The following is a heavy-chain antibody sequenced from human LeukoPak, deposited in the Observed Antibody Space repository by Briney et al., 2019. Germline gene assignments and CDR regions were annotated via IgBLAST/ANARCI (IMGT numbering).Heavy chain of an antibody. D-gene: IGHD1-1*01. J-gene: IGHJ4*02. CDR2: INPSGGST. CDR3: ARAQLQLSLTQHYFDY. Sequence: AASVKVSCKASGYTFINYYIHWVRQAPGQGLEWMGIINPSGGSTSYAQKFRGRVTMTRDTSTSTVYMELSSLRSEDTAVYYCARAQLQLSLTQHYFDYWGQGTLVTVSS. V-gene: IGHV1-46*01. CDR1: GYTFINYY.